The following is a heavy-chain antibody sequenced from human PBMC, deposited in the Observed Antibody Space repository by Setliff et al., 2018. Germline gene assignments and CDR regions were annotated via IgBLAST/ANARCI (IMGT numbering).Heavy chain of an antibody. CDR2: IYYSGST. J-gene: IGHJ5*02. CDR1: GGSISSYY. CDR3: ARWVPENWFDP. V-gene: IGHV4-59*01. Sequence: KPSETLSLTCTVSGGSISSYYWSWIRQPPGKGLEWIGYIYYSGSTNYNPSLKSRVTISVDTSKNQFSLKLSSVTAADTAVYYCARWVPENWFDPWGQGTLVTVSS.